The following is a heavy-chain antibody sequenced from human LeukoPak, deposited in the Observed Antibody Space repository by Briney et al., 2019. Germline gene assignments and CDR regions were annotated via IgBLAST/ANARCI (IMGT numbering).Heavy chain of an antibody. CDR2: MFSCDST. Sequence: GGSLRLSCAASGFTVSSNYMTWVRQAPGKGLEWVAVMFSCDSTDYADSVKGRSTISRDNSKTTLYLQMNSLRAEDTAVYYCASRDNWNQGDYWGQGTLVTVFS. CDR3: ASRDNWNQGDY. J-gene: IGHJ4*02. CDR1: GFTVSSNY. D-gene: IGHD1-20*01. V-gene: IGHV3-66*01.